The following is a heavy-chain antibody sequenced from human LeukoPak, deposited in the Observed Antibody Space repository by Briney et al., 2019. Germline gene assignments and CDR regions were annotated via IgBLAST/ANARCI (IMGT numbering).Heavy chain of an antibody. CDR2: ISSSSSTI. CDR3: AKQNTYYDILTGYSSYYMDV. J-gene: IGHJ6*03. V-gene: IGHV3-48*01. CDR1: GFTFSSYS. Sequence: PGGSLRLSCAASGFTFSSYSMNWVRQAPGKGLEWVSYISSSSSTIYYADSVKGRFTISRDNAKNSLYLQMNSLRAEDTAVYYCAKQNTYYDILTGYSSYYMDVWGKGTTVTVSS. D-gene: IGHD3-9*01.